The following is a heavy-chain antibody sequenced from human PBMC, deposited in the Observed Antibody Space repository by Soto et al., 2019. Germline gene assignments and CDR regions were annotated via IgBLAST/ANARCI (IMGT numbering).Heavy chain of an antibody. Sequence: ASVKVSCKASGYTFINYAVHWVRLAPGQSLEWMGWINAGNGNAKYSQKFQDRVTLTRDTSASTAYMELSSLRSEDTAVYYCARDRVAARYYYYGLDVWGQGTTVTVS. CDR3: ARDRVAARYYYYGLDV. J-gene: IGHJ6*02. CDR1: GYTFINYA. CDR2: INAGNGNA. D-gene: IGHD2-15*01. V-gene: IGHV1-3*01.